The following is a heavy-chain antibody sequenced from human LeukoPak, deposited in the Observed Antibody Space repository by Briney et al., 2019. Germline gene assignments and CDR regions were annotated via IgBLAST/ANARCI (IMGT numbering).Heavy chain of an antibody. V-gene: IGHV5-51*01. CDR2: IYPGDSDT. J-gene: IGHJ4*02. Sequence: GESLKISCKGSGYSFTSYWIAWVRQTPGKGLEWMGTIYPGDSDTTYSPSFQGQVTISVDKSISTAYLLWSNLKASDTAMYYCARRVLDYGVETFEYWGQGTLVTVSS. CDR1: GYSFTSYW. CDR3: ARRVLDYGVETFEY. D-gene: IGHD4-17*01.